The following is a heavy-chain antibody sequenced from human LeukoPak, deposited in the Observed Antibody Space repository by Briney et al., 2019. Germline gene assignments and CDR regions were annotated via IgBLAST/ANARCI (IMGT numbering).Heavy chain of an antibody. Sequence: PSETLSLTCTVSHDSIRNYYWSWIRQPPGKGLEWIGYINYSGNTNYTPSLKSRVTIRISTSKNQFSLSLNSVAAADPAVYYSAKDLMWPGPTGFDSWGQGTLVTVSS. CDR3: AKDLMWPGPTGFDS. J-gene: IGHJ4*02. CDR1: HDSIRNYY. D-gene: IGHD2-8*01. CDR2: INYSGNT. V-gene: IGHV4-59*01.